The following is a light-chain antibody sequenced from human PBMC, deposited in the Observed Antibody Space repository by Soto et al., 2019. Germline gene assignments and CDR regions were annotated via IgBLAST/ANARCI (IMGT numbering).Light chain of an antibody. CDR3: QQYGCAPLT. CDR1: QSVSSSY. V-gene: IGKV3-20*01. CDR2: GAS. Sequence: EIVLTQSPGTLSLSPGQRATLSCRASQSVSSSYLAWYQQKPGHAPRLLIYGASSRATGIPDKFSGSGSGTDFTLTISRLEHEDFAMYYCQQYGCAPLTFGGGTKVEIK. J-gene: IGKJ4*01.